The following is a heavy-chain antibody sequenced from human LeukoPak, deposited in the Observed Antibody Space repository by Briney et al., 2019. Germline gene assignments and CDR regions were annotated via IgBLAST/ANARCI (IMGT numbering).Heavy chain of an antibody. CDR2: ISWNSGSI. D-gene: IGHD3-3*01. V-gene: IGHV3-9*01. Sequence: PSRSLRLSCAASGFTFDDYAMHWVRQAPGKGLEWVSGISWNSGSIGYADSVKGRFTISRDNAKNSLYLQMNSLRAEDTALYYCAKGTYYDFWSGYLDYWGQGTLVTVSS. J-gene: IGHJ4*02. CDR1: GFTFDDYA. CDR3: AKGTYYDFWSGYLDY.